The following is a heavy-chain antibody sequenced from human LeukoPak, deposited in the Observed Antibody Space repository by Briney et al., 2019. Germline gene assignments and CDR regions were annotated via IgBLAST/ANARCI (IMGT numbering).Heavy chain of an antibody. D-gene: IGHD3-10*01. Sequence: PSETLSLTCAVYGGSFSGYYWSWIRQPPRKGLEWIGEINHSGSTNYNPSLKSRVTISVDTSKNQFSLKLSSVTAADTAVYYCARGSRAHYGSGSYYKGGYFQHWGQGTLVTVSS. V-gene: IGHV4-34*01. CDR2: INHSGST. CDR3: ARGSRAHYGSGSYYKGGYFQH. CDR1: GGSFSGYY. J-gene: IGHJ1*01.